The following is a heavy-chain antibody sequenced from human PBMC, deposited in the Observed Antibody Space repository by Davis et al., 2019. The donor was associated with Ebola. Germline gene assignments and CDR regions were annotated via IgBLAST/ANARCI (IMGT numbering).Heavy chain of an antibody. V-gene: IGHV4-34*01. CDR1: GGSFSGYY. J-gene: IGHJ4*02. D-gene: IGHD3-22*01. CDR2: INHSGGT. CDR3: ARGLTYYYDSSGYY. Sequence: SETLSLTCAVYGGSFSGYYWSWIRQPPGQGLEWIGEINHSGGTKYNPSLKSRVTISVDTSKNQFSLKLRSVTAADTAVYYCARGLTYYYDSSGYYWGQGTLVTVSS.